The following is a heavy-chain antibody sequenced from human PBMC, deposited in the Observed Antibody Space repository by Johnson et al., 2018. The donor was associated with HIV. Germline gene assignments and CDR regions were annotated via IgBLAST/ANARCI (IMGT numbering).Heavy chain of an antibody. CDR3: ARGGARSSGYYSAFDI. CDR2: INWNGGST. CDR1: GFTFDDYG. D-gene: IGHD3-22*01. V-gene: IGHV3-20*04. J-gene: IGHJ3*02. Sequence: VQLVESGGGLVRPGGSLRLSCAAFGFTFDDYGMNWVRQAPEKGLEWVSGINWNGGSTGYADSVKGRFTISRDNSKNTLYLQMNSLRAEDTAVYYCARGGARSSGYYSAFDIWGQGTMVTVSS.